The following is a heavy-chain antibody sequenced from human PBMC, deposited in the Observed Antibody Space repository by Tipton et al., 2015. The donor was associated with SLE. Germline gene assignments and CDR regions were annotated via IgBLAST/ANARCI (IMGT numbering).Heavy chain of an antibody. V-gene: IGHV4-34*01. Sequence: TLSLTCAVYGGSFSGYYWSWIRQPPGKGLEWIGEINHSGSTNYNPSLKSRVTISVDTSKNQFSLKLSCVTAADTAVYYCASSVLRFLEWSYDAFDIWGQGTMVTVSS. D-gene: IGHD3-3*01. CDR2: INHSGST. CDR1: GGSFSGYY. J-gene: IGHJ3*02. CDR3: ASSVLRFLEWSYDAFDI.